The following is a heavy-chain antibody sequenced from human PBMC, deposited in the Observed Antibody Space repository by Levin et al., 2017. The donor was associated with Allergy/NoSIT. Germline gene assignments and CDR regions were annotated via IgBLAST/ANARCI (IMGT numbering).Heavy chain of an antibody. D-gene: IGHD5-18*01. V-gene: IGHV3-74*01. CDR2: INSDGGSA. CDR3: AKDVSGLWLLSGWFDA. J-gene: IGHJ5*02. CDR1: GFTFRNSW. Sequence: LSLSCAASGFTFRNSWMHWVRQVPRKGLVWVARINSDGGSAYYAAFVKGRFTVSRDNAKHTLYLQMNSLRCEDTALYYCAKDVSGLWLLSGWFDAWGQGTLVTVSS.